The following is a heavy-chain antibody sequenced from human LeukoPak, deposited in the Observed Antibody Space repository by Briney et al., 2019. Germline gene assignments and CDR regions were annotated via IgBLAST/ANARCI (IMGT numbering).Heavy chain of an antibody. J-gene: IGHJ4*02. CDR1: GGTFSSYG. CDR2: IIPIFGTA. D-gene: IGHD4-17*01. V-gene: IGHV1-69*06. Sequence: VASVKVSCKASGGTFSSYGISWVRQAPGQGLEWMGGIIPIFGTANYAQKFQGRVTITADKSTSTAYMELSSLRSEDTAVYYCAREGVDYGLDYWGQGTLVTVSS. CDR3: AREGVDYGLDY.